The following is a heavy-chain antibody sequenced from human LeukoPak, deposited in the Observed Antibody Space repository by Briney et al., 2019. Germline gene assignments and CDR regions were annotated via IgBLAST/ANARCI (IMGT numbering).Heavy chain of an antibody. V-gene: IGHV1-46*01. CDR2: INPSGGST. CDR1: GYTFTSYY. CDR3: ARAVDYGDYVPYFDL. D-gene: IGHD4-17*01. Sequence: ASVKVSCKASGYTFTSYYMHWVQQAPGQGLEWMGIINPSGGSTSYAQKFQGRVTMTRDTSTSTVYMELSSLRSEDTAVYYCARAVDYGDYVPYFDLWGRGTLVTVSS. J-gene: IGHJ2*01.